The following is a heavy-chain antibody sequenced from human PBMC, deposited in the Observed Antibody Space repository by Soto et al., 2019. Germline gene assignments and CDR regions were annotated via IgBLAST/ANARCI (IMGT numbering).Heavy chain of an antibody. J-gene: IGHJ6*02. CDR1: GGSISNYY. Sequence: QVQLQESGPGLVKPSETLSLTCTVSGGSISNYYWAWIRQPAGKGLEWIGRIYSSGSTNYNPSLKSRFTMSVDTSKNQFSLKLSSVTAADTAVYYCARKGYCSSTSCYILQNYYYYGMDVWGQGTTVTVSS. V-gene: IGHV4-4*07. CDR3: ARKGYCSSTSCYILQNYYYYGMDV. CDR2: IYSSGST. D-gene: IGHD2-2*02.